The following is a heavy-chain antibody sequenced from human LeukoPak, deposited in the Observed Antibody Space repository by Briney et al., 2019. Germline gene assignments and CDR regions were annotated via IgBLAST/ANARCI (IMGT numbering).Heavy chain of an antibody. CDR2: INPKNGYA. CDR3: AKAGRSDYFLRWFDP. V-gene: IGHV1-2*02. CDR1: GYNFNDYY. J-gene: IGHJ5*02. D-gene: IGHD5-12*01. Sequence: GASVKVSCKASGYNFNDYYMPWVRQVPGQGFEWLGWINPKNGYATYAGNFLGRLTMTSDKSASTISMDLISLRSDDTAIYYCAKAGRSDYFLRWFDPWGQGTLVTVSS.